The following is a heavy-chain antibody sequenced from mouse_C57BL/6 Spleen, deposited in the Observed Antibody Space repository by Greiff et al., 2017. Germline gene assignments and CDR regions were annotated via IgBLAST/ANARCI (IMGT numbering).Heavy chain of an antibody. V-gene: IGHV1-66*01. CDR1: GYSFTSYY. CDR3: ARMDYGNYFDY. CDR2: IYPGSGNT. D-gene: IGHD2-1*01. J-gene: IGHJ2*01. Sequence: VQLQQSGPELVKPGASVKISCKASGYSFTSYYIHWVKQRPGQGLEWIGWIYPGSGNTKYNEKFKGKATLTADTSSSTAYMQLSSLTSEDSAVYSCARMDYGNYFDYWGQGTTLTVSS.